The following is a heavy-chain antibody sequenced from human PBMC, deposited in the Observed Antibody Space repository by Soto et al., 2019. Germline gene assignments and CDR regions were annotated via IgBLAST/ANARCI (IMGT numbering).Heavy chain of an antibody. D-gene: IGHD4-17*01. CDR3: ARDANPMTTETNSWLDP. CDR1: GGSISSSNW. Sequence: QVRLQESGPGLVRPSGTLSLTCVVSGGSISSSNWWTWVRQAPGKGLEWIGEVYHSGSINYSPSLSSRLTISIDKSKNQFPLKLNSVTAADTALYYSARDANPMTTETNSWLDPWGQGTLDTVSS. J-gene: IGHJ5*02. V-gene: IGHV4-4*02. CDR2: VYHSGSI.